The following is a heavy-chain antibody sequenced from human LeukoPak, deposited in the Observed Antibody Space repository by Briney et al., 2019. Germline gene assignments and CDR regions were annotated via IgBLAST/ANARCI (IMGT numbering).Heavy chain of an antibody. D-gene: IGHD2-2*01. J-gene: IGHJ5*02. CDR3: ARDPSGIVIVPAAISEFWRFDP. CDR1: GFTFSDYY. V-gene: IGHV3-11*04. Sequence: GGSLRLSCAASGFTFSDYYMSWIRQAPGKGLEWVSYISSSGSTIYYADSVKGRFTISRDNAKNSLYLQMNSLRAEDTAVYYCARDPSGIVIVPAAISEFWRFDPWGQGTLVTVSS. CDR2: ISSSGSTI.